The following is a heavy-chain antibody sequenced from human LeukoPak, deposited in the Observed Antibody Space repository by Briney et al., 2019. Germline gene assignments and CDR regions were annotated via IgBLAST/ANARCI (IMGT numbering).Heavy chain of an antibody. CDR2: IVPIFGTA. CDR3: ARDRGYYYGSGSKYYFDY. J-gene: IGHJ4*02. Sequence: SVKVSCKASGGTFSSYAISWVRQAPGQGLEWMGGIVPIFGTANYAQKFQGRVTITADESTSTAYMELSSLRSEDTAVYYCARDRGYYYGSGSKYYFDYWGQGTLVTVSS. CDR1: GGTFSSYA. V-gene: IGHV1-69*13. D-gene: IGHD3-10*01.